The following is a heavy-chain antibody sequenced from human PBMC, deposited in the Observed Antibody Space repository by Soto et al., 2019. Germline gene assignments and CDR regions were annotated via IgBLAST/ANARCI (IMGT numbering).Heavy chain of an antibody. Sequence: EVQLVESGGGLVQPGGSLRLSCAASGFTFSSYSMNWVRQAPGKGLEWVSYISSSSSTIYYADSVKGRFTISRDNAKNSLDLQMNSLRDEDTAVYYCARRGSGGGVRLGELYPANWFDPWGQGTLVTVSS. CDR3: ARRGSGGGVRLGELYPANWFDP. CDR2: ISSSSSTI. CDR1: GFTFSSYS. V-gene: IGHV3-48*02. D-gene: IGHD3-16*01. J-gene: IGHJ5*02.